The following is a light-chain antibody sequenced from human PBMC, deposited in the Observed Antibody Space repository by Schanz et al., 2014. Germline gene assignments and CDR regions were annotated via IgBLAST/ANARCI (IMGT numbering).Light chain of an antibody. CDR2: AAS. CDR1: QSVSSSY. Sequence: EIVLTQSPGTLSLSPGERATLSCRASQSVSSSYLAWYQRKPGQAPRLLIYAASTRATGVPARFSGSGSGTDFTLTISSLQPEDFATYYCQQATGFPPTFGGGTKVEI. CDR3: QQATGFPPT. J-gene: IGKJ4*01. V-gene: IGKV3-20*01.